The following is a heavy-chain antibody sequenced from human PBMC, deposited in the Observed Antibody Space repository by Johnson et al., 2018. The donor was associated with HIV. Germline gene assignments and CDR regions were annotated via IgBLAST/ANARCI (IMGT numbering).Heavy chain of an antibody. D-gene: IGHD3-10*01. CDR3: ARRGLANAFDI. J-gene: IGHJ3*02. CDR2: FYSGSNT. CDR1: GFSISSNY. V-gene: IGHV3-53*03. Sequence: VPLVESGGGLIQPGGSLRLSCKASGFSISSNYMSWVRQPPGKGLEWVSAFYSGSNTYYADSVKGRFIISRDNAKSSVYLQMNSLRAEDTAVYYCARRGLANAFDIWGQGTMVTVSS.